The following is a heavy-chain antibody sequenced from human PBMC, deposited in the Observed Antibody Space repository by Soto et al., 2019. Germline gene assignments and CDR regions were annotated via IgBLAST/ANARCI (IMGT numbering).Heavy chain of an antibody. V-gene: IGHV3-30-3*01. CDR3: AREEMYYDFWSAKNWFDP. CDR1: GFTFSSYA. Sequence: PGGSLRLSCAASGFTFSSYAMHWVRQAPGKGLEWVAVISYDGSNKYYADSGKGRFTISRDNSKNTLYLQMNSLRAEDTAVYYCAREEMYYDFWSAKNWFDPWGQGTLVTVSS. D-gene: IGHD3-3*01. CDR2: ISYDGSNK. J-gene: IGHJ5*02.